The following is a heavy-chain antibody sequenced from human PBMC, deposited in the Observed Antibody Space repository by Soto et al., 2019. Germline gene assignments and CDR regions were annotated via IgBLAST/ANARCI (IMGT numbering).Heavy chain of an antibody. V-gene: IGHV4-30-4*01. J-gene: IGHJ4*02. Sequence: SETLSLTCTVSGASISSGAYYWSWIRQPPGKGLECIGYIYYSGTTYYTPSLRSRVTMSVDTSKNQFSLKLSSVTAADTAVYFCARDLYGDCSHYFDHWGQGTLVTVSS. CDR1: GASISSGAYY. CDR3: ARDLYGDCSHYFDH. D-gene: IGHD2-21*01. CDR2: IYYSGTT.